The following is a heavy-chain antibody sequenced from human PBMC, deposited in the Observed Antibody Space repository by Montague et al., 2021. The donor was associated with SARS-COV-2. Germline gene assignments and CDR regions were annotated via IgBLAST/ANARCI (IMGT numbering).Heavy chain of an antibody. Sequence: SETLSLTCTVAGGSSSRDYWSWIREPPAKGPETSWYSNYTGSSNYKPSLKSRVTISVDTSKNQFSLKLSSVTAADTAVYYCARGFDYWGQGTLVTVSS. CDR3: ARGFDY. CDR1: GGSSSRDY. J-gene: IGHJ4*02. V-gene: IGHV4-59*08. CDR2: SNYTGSS.